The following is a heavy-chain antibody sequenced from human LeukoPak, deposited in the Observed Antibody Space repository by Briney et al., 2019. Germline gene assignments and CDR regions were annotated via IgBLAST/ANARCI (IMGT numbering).Heavy chain of an antibody. CDR3: ARDSLLRFLEWLLTSGQSPNYYGMDV. D-gene: IGHD3-3*01. J-gene: IGHJ6*02. CDR1: GGTFSSYA. Sequence: GASVKDSCKASGGTFSSYAISWVRQAPGQGLEWMGGIIPIFGTANYAQKFQGRVTITADESTSTAYMELSSLRSEDTAVYYCARDSLLRFLEWLLTSGQSPNYYGMDVWGQGTTVTVSS. V-gene: IGHV1-69*13. CDR2: IIPIFGTA.